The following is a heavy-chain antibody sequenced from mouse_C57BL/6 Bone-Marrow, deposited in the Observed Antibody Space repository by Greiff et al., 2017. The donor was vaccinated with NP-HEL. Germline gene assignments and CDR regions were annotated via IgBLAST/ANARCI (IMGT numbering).Heavy chain of an antibody. V-gene: IGHV5-12*01. CDR2: ISNGGGST. Sequence: EVQGVESGGGLVQPGGSLKLSCAASGFTFSDYYMYWVRQTPEKRLEWVAYISNGGGSTYYPDTVKGRFTISRDNAKNTLYLQMSRLKSEDTAMYYCASYYDDYAMDYWGQGTSVTVSS. D-gene: IGHD1-1*01. J-gene: IGHJ4*01. CDR1: GFTFSDYY. CDR3: ASYYDDYAMDY.